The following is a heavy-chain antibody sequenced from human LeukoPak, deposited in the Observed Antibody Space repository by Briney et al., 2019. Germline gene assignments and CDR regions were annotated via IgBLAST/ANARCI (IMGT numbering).Heavy chain of an antibody. V-gene: IGHV4-34*01. CDR3: ARAYGDSNYYYYYGMDV. Sequence: SETLSLTCAVYGGSFSDYYWSWIRQPPGKGLEWIGEINHSGSTNYNPSLKSRVTISVDTSKNQFSLKLSSVTAADTAVYYCARAYGDSNYYYYYGMDVWGQGTTVTVSS. CDR2: INHSGST. CDR1: GGSFSDYY. D-gene: IGHD4-17*01. J-gene: IGHJ6*02.